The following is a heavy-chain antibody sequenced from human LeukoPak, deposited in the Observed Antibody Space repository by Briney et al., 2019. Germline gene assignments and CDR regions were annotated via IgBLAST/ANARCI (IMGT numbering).Heavy chain of an antibody. CDR1: GGSISSSSYY. Sequence: PSETLSLTCTVSGGSISSSSYYWGWIRQPPGKGLEWIGSIYYSGSTYYNPSLKSRVTISVDTSKNQFSLKLSSVTAADTAVYYCARERARGAFDIWGQGTMVTVSS. V-gene: IGHV4-39*07. J-gene: IGHJ3*02. CDR3: ARERARGAFDI. CDR2: IYYSGST. D-gene: IGHD3-10*01.